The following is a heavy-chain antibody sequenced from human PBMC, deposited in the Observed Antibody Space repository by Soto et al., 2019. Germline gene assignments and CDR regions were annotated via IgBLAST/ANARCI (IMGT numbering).Heavy chain of an antibody. Sequence: GASVKVSCKASGGSFSSFAFSWVRQAPGQGLEWMGGIIPMFGSANYAQEFLGRVTFTADDSTSTAYMEISGLTFEDTAVYYCARGGLIAAAGHFDYWGQGTLVTVSS. CDR3: ARGGLIAAAGHFDY. V-gene: IGHV1-69*13. D-gene: IGHD6-13*01. CDR1: GGSFSSFA. CDR2: IIPMFGSA. J-gene: IGHJ4*02.